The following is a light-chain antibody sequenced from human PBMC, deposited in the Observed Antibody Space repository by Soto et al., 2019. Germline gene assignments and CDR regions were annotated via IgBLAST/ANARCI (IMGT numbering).Light chain of an antibody. CDR1: RTVDSTY. Sequence: EIVLTQSPGTLSLSPGERATISCRASRTVDSTYLAWYQQNAGQAPRLLLYAVSPGATGVPDRFSGSGSGTDFTLTISRLEPEDFAVYHCQQYVGSSRTFGQGTKVDIK. CDR3: QQYVGSSRT. CDR2: AVS. V-gene: IGKV3-20*01. J-gene: IGKJ1*01.